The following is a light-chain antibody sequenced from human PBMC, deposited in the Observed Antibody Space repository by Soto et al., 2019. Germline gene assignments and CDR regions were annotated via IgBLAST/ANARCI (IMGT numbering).Light chain of an antibody. Sequence: QSALTQPASVSGSPGQSITISCTGTSSDVGGYNYVSWYQQHPGKAPKLIIYDVSNRPSGVSDRFSASKSGNTASLTISGLQAGDEADYYCSSYTSYYTLIFGGGTKVTVL. CDR1: SSDVGGYNY. CDR2: DVS. J-gene: IGLJ2*01. CDR3: SSYTSYYTLI. V-gene: IGLV2-14*03.